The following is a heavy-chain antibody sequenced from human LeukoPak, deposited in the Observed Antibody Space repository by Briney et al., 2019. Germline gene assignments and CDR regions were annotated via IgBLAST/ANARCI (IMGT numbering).Heavy chain of an antibody. J-gene: IGHJ1*01. CDR1: GLTVSSNY. CDR3: ARESYCSGGSSSSLAY. CDR2: IYSGGST. V-gene: IGHV3-53*01. Sequence: GGSLRHSCAASGLTVSSNYMSWVRQAPGKGLEWVSVIYSGGSTYYADSVKGRFTISRDNSKNTLYLQMNSLRAEDTAVYYCARESYCSGGSSSSLAYWGQGSLVTVSS. D-gene: IGHD2-15*01.